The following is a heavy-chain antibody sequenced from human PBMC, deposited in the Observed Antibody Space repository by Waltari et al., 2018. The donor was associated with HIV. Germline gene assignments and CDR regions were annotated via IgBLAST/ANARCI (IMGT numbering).Heavy chain of an antibody. V-gene: IGHV4-39*01. Sequence: QLQLQESGPGLVKPSETLSLTCTVSGGSISRSAYYWGWIRQPPGKGLEWIGTIFYSGNTYYNPSLKRRVTISVDTSKNQFSLKLNSVTAADTAVYFCVRHLYTGDYASFDYWGQGTLVTVSS. CDR3: VRHLYTGDYASFDY. CDR1: GGSISRSAYY. CDR2: IFYSGNT. D-gene: IGHD7-27*01. J-gene: IGHJ4*02.